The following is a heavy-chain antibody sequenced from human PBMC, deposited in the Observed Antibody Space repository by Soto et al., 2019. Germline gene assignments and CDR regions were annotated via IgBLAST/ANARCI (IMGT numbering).Heavy chain of an antibody. J-gene: IGHJ4*02. V-gene: IGHV3-49*04. Sequence: PGGSLRLSCTTSGFTFGDYAVSWVRQAPGRGPEWVGFIRSKTYGATTDYAASVTGRFTISRDDSKSVAYLQMNSLKTEDTAVYYCTRDGWGGASYYWGQGTLVTVSS. CDR3: TRDGWGGASYY. CDR2: IRSKTYGATT. D-gene: IGHD3-16*01. CDR1: GFTFGDYA.